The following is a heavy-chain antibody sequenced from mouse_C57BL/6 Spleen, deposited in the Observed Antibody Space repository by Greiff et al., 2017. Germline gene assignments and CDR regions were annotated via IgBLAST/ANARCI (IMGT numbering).Heavy chain of an antibody. CDR3: ARETARGFAD. V-gene: IGHV1-52*01. CDR1: GYTFTSYW. J-gene: IGHJ3*01. Sequence: QVQLQQPGAELVRPGSSVKLSCKASGYTFTSYWMHWVKQRPIQGLEWIGNIDPSDSETHYNQKFKDKATLTVDKSSSTAYMQLSSLTSEDAAVYYCARETARGFADWGQGTLVTVSA. CDR2: IDPSDSET. D-gene: IGHD6-1*01.